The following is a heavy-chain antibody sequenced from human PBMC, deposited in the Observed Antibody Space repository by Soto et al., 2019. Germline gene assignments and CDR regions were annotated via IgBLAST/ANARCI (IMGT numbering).Heavy chain of an antibody. V-gene: IGHV3-7*03. D-gene: IGHD2-8*01. CDR2: IKQDGSEK. CDR3: ARVRAGRNAAFDF. J-gene: IGHJ3*01. CDR1: GFTFSSYW. Sequence: GGSLRLSCAASGFTFSSYWMSWVRQAPGKGLEWVANIKQDGSEKYYVDSVKGRFTISRDNAKNSLYLQMNSLRAEDTAVYYCARVRAGRNAAFDFWGPGTMVTGSS.